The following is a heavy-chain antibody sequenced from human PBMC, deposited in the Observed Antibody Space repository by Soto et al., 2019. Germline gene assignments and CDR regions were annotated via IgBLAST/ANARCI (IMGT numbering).Heavy chain of an antibody. D-gene: IGHD6-19*01. Sequence: QVQLQESGPGLVKPSGTLSLTCAVSGGSISSSNWWSWVRQPPGKGLEWIGEIYHSGSTNYNPSLKXRXTXSXXKSKNQFSLTLSSVTAADTAVYYCARSLVAGDLDYWGQGTLVTVSS. V-gene: IGHV4-4*02. CDR3: ARSLVAGDLDY. CDR2: IYHSGST. CDR1: GGSISSSNW. J-gene: IGHJ4*02.